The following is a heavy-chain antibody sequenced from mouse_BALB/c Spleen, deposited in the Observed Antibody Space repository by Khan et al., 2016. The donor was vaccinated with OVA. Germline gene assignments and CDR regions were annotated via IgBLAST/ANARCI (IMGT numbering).Heavy chain of an antibody. CDR3: ARSGTTVVPYWYFDV. Sequence: EVQLQESGPDLVKPSQSLSLTCTVTGYSITSGYSWHWIRQFPGNKLEWMGYIHYNGSTNYNPSLKSRISITRDTSKNQFFLQLNSVTTEDTATFYCARSGTTVVPYWYFDVWGAGTTVTVSS. CDR1: GYSITSGYS. CDR2: IHYNGST. V-gene: IGHV3-1*02. J-gene: IGHJ1*01. D-gene: IGHD1-1*01.